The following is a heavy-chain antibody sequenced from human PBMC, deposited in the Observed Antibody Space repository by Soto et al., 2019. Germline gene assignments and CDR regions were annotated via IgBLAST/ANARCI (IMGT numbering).Heavy chain of an antibody. J-gene: IGHJ6*02. V-gene: IGHV4-59*01. CDR1: GGSLTRYY. CDR3: ARNLAARYGMDV. Sequence: QVQLRESGPGLVKHSETLSLTCAVSGGSLTRYYWSWVRQSPGKGLEWIGYVYYSGRTNYNSSLKRRVTISVDTSKSLVSLKLTSVVAADTAIYYCARNLAARYGMDVWGQGTTVTVSS. D-gene: IGHD6-6*01. CDR2: VYYSGRT.